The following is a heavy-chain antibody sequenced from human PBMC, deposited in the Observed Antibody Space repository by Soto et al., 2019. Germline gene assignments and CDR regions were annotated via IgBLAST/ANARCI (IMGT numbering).Heavy chain of an antibody. D-gene: IGHD3-22*01. V-gene: IGHV1-69*13. CDR2: IIPIFGTA. Sequence: SVKVSCKASGGTFSSYAISWVRQAPGQGLEWMGGIIPIFGTANYAQKFQGRVTITADESTSTAYMELSSLRSEDTAVYYCARGSGYYDSSGYYLFDYWGQGTLVTVSS. J-gene: IGHJ4*02. CDR1: GGTFSSYA. CDR3: ARGSGYYDSSGYYLFDY.